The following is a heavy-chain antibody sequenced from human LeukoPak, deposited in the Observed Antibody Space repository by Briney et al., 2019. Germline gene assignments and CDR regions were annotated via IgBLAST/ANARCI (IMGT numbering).Heavy chain of an antibody. J-gene: IGHJ4*02. V-gene: IGHV4-31*03. CDR3: ARAITMVRGVPPSIFDY. CDR1: GGSISSGGYY. Sequence: PSETLSLTCTVSGGSISSGGYYWSWIRQHPGKGLEWIGYIYYSGSTYYNPSLKSRVTISVDTSKNQFSLKLSSVTAADTAVYYCARAITMVRGVPPSIFDYWGQGTLVTVSS. D-gene: IGHD3-10*01. CDR2: IYYSGST.